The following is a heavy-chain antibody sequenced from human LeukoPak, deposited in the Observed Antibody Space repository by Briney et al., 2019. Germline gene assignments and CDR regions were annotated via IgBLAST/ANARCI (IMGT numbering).Heavy chain of an antibody. Sequence: GGSLRLSCAASGFTFSSYAINWVRQAPGKGLEWVSFISGSGDTTYYADSVKGRFTISRDSSKNTLYLQMNSLRAEDTAVYYCAKSRGESRGASNYWGQRTLVTVSS. CDR1: GFTFSSYA. V-gene: IGHV3-23*01. CDR3: AKSRGESRGASNY. J-gene: IGHJ4*02. CDR2: ISGSGDTT. D-gene: IGHD1-26*01.